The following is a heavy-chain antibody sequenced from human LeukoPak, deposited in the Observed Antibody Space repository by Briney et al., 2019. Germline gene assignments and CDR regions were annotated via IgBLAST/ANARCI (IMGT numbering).Heavy chain of an antibody. D-gene: IGHD1-1*01. V-gene: IGHV1-18*01. Sequence: ASVKVSCKASGYTFTRWNFSWVRQAPGQGLEWMGWISTYNGNTNYAQKLQGRVTMTTDTSTSTAYMELRSLRSDDTAVYYCARDGLEPDDCYYYYGMDVWGQGTTVTVSS. CDR2: ISTYNGNT. CDR3: ARDGLEPDDCYYYYGMDV. J-gene: IGHJ6*02. CDR1: GYTFTRWN.